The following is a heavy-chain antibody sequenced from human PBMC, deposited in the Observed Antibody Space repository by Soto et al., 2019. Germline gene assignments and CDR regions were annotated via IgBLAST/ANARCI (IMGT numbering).Heavy chain of an antibody. CDR2: IRSETYGGTP. D-gene: IGHD3-22*01. CDR3: TRYYYASSGYYVY. V-gene: IGHV3-49*04. CDR1: GFNFGNYA. Sequence: PGGSLRLSCTGSGFNFGNYAMSWVSQAAGKGPEWVGFIRSETYGGTPDYAASLRGRFTTSRDDSKSIAYLEINSLQTDDTAVYYCTRYYYASSGYYVYWGQGTLVTVSS. J-gene: IGHJ4*02.